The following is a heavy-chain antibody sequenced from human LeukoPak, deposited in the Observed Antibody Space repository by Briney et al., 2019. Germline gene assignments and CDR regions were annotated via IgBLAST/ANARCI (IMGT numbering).Heavy chain of an antibody. CDR1: GFTFSNAW. D-gene: IGHD3-3*01. J-gene: IGHJ4*02. V-gene: IGHV3-15*01. Sequence: GGSLRLSCAASGFTFSNAWMSWVRQAPGKGLEWVGRIKSKTDGGTTDYAASVKGRFTISRDDSKNTLYLQMNSLKTEDTAVYYCTTGYDFWSGYSDYWGQGTLVTVSS. CDR2: IKSKTDGGTT. CDR3: TTGYDFWSGYSDY.